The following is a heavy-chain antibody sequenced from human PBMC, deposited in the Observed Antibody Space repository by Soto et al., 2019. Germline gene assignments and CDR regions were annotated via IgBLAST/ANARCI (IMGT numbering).Heavy chain of an antibody. Sequence: QITLKESGPTLVKPTQTLTLTCTFSGFSLDSSGVGVGWIRQPPGKALEWLALIYWDDDKRYSPFLKSRLTITKDTSKNQVVLTMTNMDPVDTPTYYCAQISYYYCGMDVWGQGTTVTVSS. CDR3: AQISYYYCGMDV. J-gene: IGHJ6*02. CDR2: IYWDDDK. CDR1: GFSLDSSGVG. V-gene: IGHV2-5*02.